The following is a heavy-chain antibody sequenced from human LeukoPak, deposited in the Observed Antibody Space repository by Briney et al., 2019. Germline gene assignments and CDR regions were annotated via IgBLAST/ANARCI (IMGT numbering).Heavy chain of an antibody. CDR3: ARAPNLAVDY. D-gene: IGHD1-1*01. J-gene: IGHJ4*02. V-gene: IGHV3-53*01. CDR1: GFTVSSNY. CDR2: IYSGGST. Sequence: PGGSLRLSCAASGFTVSSNYMSWVRQAPGKGLEWVSVIYSGGSTYYAASVKGQVTISRDNSKNTLYLQMNSLRAEDTAVYYCARAPNLAVDYWGQGTLVTVSS.